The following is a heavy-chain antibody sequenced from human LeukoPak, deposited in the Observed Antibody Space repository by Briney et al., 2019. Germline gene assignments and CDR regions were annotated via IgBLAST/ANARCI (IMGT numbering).Heavy chain of an antibody. CDR3: GADSMPRGVFSYAFDI. J-gene: IGHJ3*02. V-gene: IGHV1-58*01. CDR1: GFTFASSA. D-gene: IGHD3-10*01. CDR2: IVVGSGDT. Sequence: GASVKVSCKASGFTFASSAVQWVRQARGQRLEWIGWIVVGSGDTNSAQKLQERVTITRDMSTRTAYMELSSLRSEDTAVYYCGADSMPRGVFSYAFDIWGQGTMVTVSS.